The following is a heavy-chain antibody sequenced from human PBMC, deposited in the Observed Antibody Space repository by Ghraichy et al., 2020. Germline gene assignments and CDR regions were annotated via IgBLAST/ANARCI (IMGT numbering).Heavy chain of an antibody. D-gene: IGHD1-26*01. CDR2: ISGSGGST. CDR1: GFTFSSYA. V-gene: IGHV3-23*01. CDR3: AKRVREWEPPHY. Sequence: GESLNISCAASGFTFSSYAMSWVRQAPGKGLEWVSAISGSGGSTYYADSVKGRFTISRDNSKNTLYLQMNSLRAEDTAVYYCAKRVREWEPPHYWGQGTLVTVSS. J-gene: IGHJ4*02.